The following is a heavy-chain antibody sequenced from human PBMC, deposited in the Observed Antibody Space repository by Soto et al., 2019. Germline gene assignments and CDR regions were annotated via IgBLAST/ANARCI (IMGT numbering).Heavy chain of an antibody. Sequence: GASVTVSCNGSGGTFSSYASSWLLQSPGQGLEWMGGIIPIFGTANYAQKFQGRVTITVDKSTSTAYMELSSLRSEDTAVYYCARDVFITMVRGEFYYYGMGVWGQGTTVTVSS. J-gene: IGHJ6*02. V-gene: IGHV1-69*06. CDR3: ARDVFITMVRGEFYYYGMGV. CDR2: IIPIFGTA. CDR1: GGTFSSYA. D-gene: IGHD3-10*01.